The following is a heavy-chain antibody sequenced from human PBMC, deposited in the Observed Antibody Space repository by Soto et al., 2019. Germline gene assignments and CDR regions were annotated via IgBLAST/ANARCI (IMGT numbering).Heavy chain of an antibody. D-gene: IGHD3-3*01. CDR2: IYYSGST. J-gene: IGHJ5*02. Sequence: SETMSLTCTVSGGNVSSGSYYWSWIRKPPGKGLEWIGYIYYSGSTNYNPSLKSRVTISVDTSKNQFSLKLSSVTAADTAVYYCARGLRFLEWLSPYNWFDPWGQGTLVTVSS. CDR1: GGNVSSGSYY. V-gene: IGHV4-61*01. CDR3: ARGLRFLEWLSPYNWFDP.